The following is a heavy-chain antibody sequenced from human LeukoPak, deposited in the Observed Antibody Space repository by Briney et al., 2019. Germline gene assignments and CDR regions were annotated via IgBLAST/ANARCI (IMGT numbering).Heavy chain of an antibody. Sequence: SETLSLTCSVAGGSISTDYWNWLRQTPGKGLEWIGHIANGNTDYNPSLTSRVTISVDTSTNQFSLKLTSVTAADTAVYYCARDKAHSYGRYFDPWGQGALVIVSS. CDR3: ARDKAHSYGRYFDP. D-gene: IGHD5-18*01. CDR2: IANGNT. V-gene: IGHV4-59*01. J-gene: IGHJ5*02. CDR1: GGSISTDY.